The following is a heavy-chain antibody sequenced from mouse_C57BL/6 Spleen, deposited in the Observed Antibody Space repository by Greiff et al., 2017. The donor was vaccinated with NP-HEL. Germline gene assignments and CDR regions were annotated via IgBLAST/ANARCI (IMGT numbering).Heavy chain of an antibody. CDR1: GYTFTSYW. CDR2: IHPNSGST. V-gene: IGHV1-64*01. CDR3: AYDYDGFAY. D-gene: IGHD2-4*01. Sequence: QVQLKQPGAELVKPGASVKLSCKASGYTFTSYWMHWVKQRPGQGLEWIGMIHPNSGSTNYTEKVKSKATLTVDKSSSTDYMQLSSLTSEDSAVYYCAYDYDGFAYWGQGTLVTVSA. J-gene: IGHJ3*01.